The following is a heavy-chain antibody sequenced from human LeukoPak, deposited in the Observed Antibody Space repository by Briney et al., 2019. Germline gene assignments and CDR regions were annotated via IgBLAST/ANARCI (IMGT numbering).Heavy chain of an antibody. CDR3: AKRGIVIRGILIIGFHKEAYYFDY. V-gene: IGHV4-39*01. D-gene: IGHD3-10*01. CDR2: IYYSGST. Sequence: SETLSLTCTVSGGSISSSSYYWGWIRQPPGKGLEWIGSIYYSGSTYYNPSLKSRVTISVDTSKNQFSLKLSSVTAADTAVYFCAKRGIVIRGILIIGFHKEAYYFDYWGQGILVTVSS. J-gene: IGHJ4*02. CDR1: GGSISSSSYY.